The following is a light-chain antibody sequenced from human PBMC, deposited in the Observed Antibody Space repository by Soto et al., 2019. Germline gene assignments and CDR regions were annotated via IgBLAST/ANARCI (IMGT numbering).Light chain of an antibody. CDR3: QQYDTSPGT. J-gene: IGKJ1*01. Sequence: EIVLTQSPGTLSLSPGESATLSCRASHSIVSNYLAWYQQKPGQAPRLLTYAPDGMATGVPERFSASGSGTDFTLTISTLEPEDSAVYYCQQYDTSPGTFGQGTKVEIK. CDR1: HSIVSNY. CDR2: APD. V-gene: IGKV3-20*01.